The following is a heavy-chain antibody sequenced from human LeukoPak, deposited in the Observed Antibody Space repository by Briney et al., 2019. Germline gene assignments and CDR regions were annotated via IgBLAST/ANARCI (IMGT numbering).Heavy chain of an antibody. J-gene: IGHJ4*02. D-gene: IGHD3-10*01. Sequence: GGSLRLSCAASGFDFTSYGMHWVRQAPGKGLEWVALIWYDGSHKKYADSVEGRFSISRDTSKNTLYLQMNSLRADDTAVYYCARGVPIPATHPIDYWGQGSLVTVSS. CDR3: ARGVPIPATHPIDY. V-gene: IGHV3-33*03. CDR1: GFDFTSYG. CDR2: IWYDGSHK.